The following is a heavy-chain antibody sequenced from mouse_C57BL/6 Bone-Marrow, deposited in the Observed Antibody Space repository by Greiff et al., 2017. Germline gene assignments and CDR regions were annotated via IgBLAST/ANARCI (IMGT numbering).Heavy chain of an antibody. CDR3: AREGEKWLLGGFDY. V-gene: IGHV1-4*01. J-gene: IGHJ2*01. D-gene: IGHD2-3*01. CDR2: INPSSGYT. CDR1: GYTFTSYT. Sequence: QVQLQQSGAELARPGASVKMSCKASGYTFTSYTMHWVKQRPGQGLEWIGYINPSSGYTKYNQKFKDKATLTADKSSSTAYMQLSSLTSEDSAVYYCAREGEKWLLGGFDYWGQGTTLTVSS.